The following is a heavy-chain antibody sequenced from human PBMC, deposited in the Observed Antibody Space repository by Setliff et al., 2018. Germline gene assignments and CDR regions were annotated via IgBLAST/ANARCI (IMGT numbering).Heavy chain of an antibody. J-gene: IGHJ4*02. CDR2: INPHGSEK. CDR1: GYTFTDYG. D-gene: IGHD3-10*01. V-gene: IGHV3-7*01. Sequence: SCKASGYTFTDYGVTWVRQAPGKGLEWLASINPHGSEKYYADSVKGRFTISRDNAKNPLSLQMNNLRSEDTAVYYCFGAGTCSYWGQGTLVTVSS. CDR3: FGAGTCSY.